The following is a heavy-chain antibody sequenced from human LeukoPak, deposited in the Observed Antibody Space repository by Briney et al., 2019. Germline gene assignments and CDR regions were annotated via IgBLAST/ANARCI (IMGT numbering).Heavy chain of an antibody. V-gene: IGHV4-30-2*01. CDR3: ARRRIMITFGGVRAYAFDI. CDR1: GGSISSGGYY. D-gene: IGHD3-16*01. Sequence: SETLSLTCTVSGGSISSGGYYWSWIRQPPGKGLEWIGYIYHSGSTYYNPSLKSRVTISVDRSKNQFSLKLSSVTAADTAVYYCARRRIMITFGGVRAYAFDIWGQGTMVTVSS. CDR2: IYHSGST. J-gene: IGHJ3*02.